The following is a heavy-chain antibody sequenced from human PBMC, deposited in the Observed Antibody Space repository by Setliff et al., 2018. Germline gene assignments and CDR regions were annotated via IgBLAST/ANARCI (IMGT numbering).Heavy chain of an antibody. CDR1: GYTFTSYY. CDR3: ARASAKYEGGAFDI. J-gene: IGHJ3*02. V-gene: IGHV1-46*01. Sequence: PSVKVSCKASGYTFTSYYVHWVRQAPGQGLEWMGMINPSGGSTFYAQNFQGGVTMTRDTSTSTVYMELSSLRSDDTAVYYCARASAKYEGGAFDIWGQGTMGTVSS. CDR2: INPSGGST. D-gene: IGHD1-26*01.